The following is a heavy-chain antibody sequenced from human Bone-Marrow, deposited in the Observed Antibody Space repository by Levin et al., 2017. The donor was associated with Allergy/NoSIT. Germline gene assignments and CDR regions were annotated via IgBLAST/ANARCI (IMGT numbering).Heavy chain of an antibody. J-gene: IGHJ5*02. V-gene: IGHV4-34*01. CDR2: INHSGST. D-gene: IGHD2-2*01. CDR3: ARAPLLHIVVVPAARGYNWFDP. Sequence: SETLSLTCAVYGGSFSGYYWSWIRQPPGKGLEWIGEINHSGSTNYNPSLKSRVTISVDTSKNQFSLKLSSVTAADTAVYYCARAPLLHIVVVPAARGYNWFDPWGQGTLVTVSS. CDR1: GGSFSGYY.